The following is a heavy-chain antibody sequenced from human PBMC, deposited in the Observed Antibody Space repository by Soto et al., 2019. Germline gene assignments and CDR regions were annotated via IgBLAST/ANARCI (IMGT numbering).Heavy chain of an antibody. J-gene: IGHJ6*03. CDR3: ARVLWFGELSPYYYYMDV. D-gene: IGHD3-10*01. V-gene: IGHV1-18*01. CDR1: GYTFTSYG. CDR2: ISAYNGNT. Sequence: ASVKVSCKASGYTFTSYGISWVRQAPGQGLEWMGWISAYNGNTNYAQKLQGRVTMTTDTSTSTAYMELRSLRSDDTAVYYCARVLWFGELSPYYYYMDVWGKGTTVTVSS.